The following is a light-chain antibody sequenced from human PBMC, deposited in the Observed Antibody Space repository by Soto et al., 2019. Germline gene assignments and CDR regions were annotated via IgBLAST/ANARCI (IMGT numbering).Light chain of an antibody. CDR2: KAS. V-gene: IGKV1-5*03. CDR3: HQYHNFPRT. CDR1: QSINGW. Sequence: DIHLTKSPSTLSASVGDRVTITCRASQSINGWLAWYQQKPGQAPNLLIYKASTLESGVPSRFSGSGSGTEFTLTVSSLQPDEFATYYCHQYHNFPRTFGQGTKVEI. J-gene: IGKJ1*01.